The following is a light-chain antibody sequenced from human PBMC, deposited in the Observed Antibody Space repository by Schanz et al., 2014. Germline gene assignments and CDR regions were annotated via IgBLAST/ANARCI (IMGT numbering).Light chain of an antibody. CDR2: GVF. V-gene: IGKV3-20*01. Sequence: EIVLTQSPGTLSLSPGERATLSCRASQSVSSSYLVWYQQKPGQAPRLLIYGVFNRATGIPDRFSGSGSGTDFTLTISRLEPEDSAVYFCQQYGSSPETFGPGTKVEIK. CDR3: QQYGSSPET. J-gene: IGKJ1*01. CDR1: QSVSSSY.